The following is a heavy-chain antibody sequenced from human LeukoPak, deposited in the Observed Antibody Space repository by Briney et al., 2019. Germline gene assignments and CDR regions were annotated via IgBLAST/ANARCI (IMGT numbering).Heavy chain of an antibody. J-gene: IGHJ4*02. CDR2: INHSGFT. V-gene: IGHV4-34*01. CDR3: AASYWTPGLDY. D-gene: IGHD1-1*01. Sequence: SETLSLTCAIYSGSFRGYYWNWIRQPPGKGLEWIGEINHSGFTNYNPSLNSRVTMSVDTSKNQFSLNLTSVTAADTAVYYCAASYWTPGLDYWGQGTPVTVSS. CDR1: SGSFRGYY.